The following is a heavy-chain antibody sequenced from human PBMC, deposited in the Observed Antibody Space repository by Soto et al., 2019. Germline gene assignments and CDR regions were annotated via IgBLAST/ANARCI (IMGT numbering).Heavy chain of an antibody. V-gene: IGHV3-15*01. D-gene: IGHD2-15*01. Sequence: EVQLVESGGGLVKPGGSLRLSCAASGFTFSNGWMSWVRQAPGKGLEWVGRIKSRLAGGTTDYSAPVQGRFTISRDDSKDTLYLQMNSLKTEDTAVYYCTTDSTQTFCDGGPRYSVQTKIHDSWGQGTLVTVSS. CDR3: TTDSTQTFCDGGPRYSVQTKIHDS. J-gene: IGHJ4*02. CDR2: IKSRLAGGTT. CDR1: GFTFSNGW.